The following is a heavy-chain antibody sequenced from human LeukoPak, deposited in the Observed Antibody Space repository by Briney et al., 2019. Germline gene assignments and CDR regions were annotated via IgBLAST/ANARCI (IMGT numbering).Heavy chain of an antibody. Sequence: PSETLSLTCTVSGGSISSYYWSWIRQPPGKGLEWIGSIYHSGSTYYNPSLKSRVTISVDTSKNQFSLKLSSVTAADTAVYYCARFKGWLQLGAFDIWGQGTMVTVSS. CDR1: GGSISSYY. V-gene: IGHV4-59*08. D-gene: IGHD5-24*01. J-gene: IGHJ3*02. CDR3: ARFKGWLQLGAFDI. CDR2: IYHSGST.